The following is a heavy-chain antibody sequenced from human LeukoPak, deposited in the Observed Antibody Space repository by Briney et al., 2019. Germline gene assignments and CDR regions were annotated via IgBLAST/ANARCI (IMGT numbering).Heavy chain of an antibody. CDR2: MSFDGSFE. J-gene: IGHJ1*01. V-gene: IGHV3-30*04. CDR1: GFPFADYS. D-gene: IGHD1-7*01. Sequence: PGGSLRLSCVASGFPFADYSLHWVRQAPGKGLEWVALMSFDGSFENFAESVKGRFTISRDTARNTLYLHMGSLGVEDSAVYYCARVGETGTVTMELDLWGQGALVTVSS. CDR3: ARVGETGTVTMELDL.